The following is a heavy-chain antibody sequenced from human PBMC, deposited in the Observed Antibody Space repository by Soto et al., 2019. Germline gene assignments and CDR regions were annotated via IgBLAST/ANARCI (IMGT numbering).Heavy chain of an antibody. CDR3: ARALFPSIAAAGTPPFGY. D-gene: IGHD6-13*01. J-gene: IGHJ4*02. CDR2: IKQDGSEK. CDR1: GSTFSNYW. V-gene: IGHV3-7*04. Sequence: GGSLRLSCTASGSTFSNYWMTWVRQAPGKGLEWVANIKQDGSEKYYVDSVKGRFTISRDNAKNSLYLQMNSLRAEDTAVYYCARALFPSIAAAGTPPFGYWGQGTLVTVSS.